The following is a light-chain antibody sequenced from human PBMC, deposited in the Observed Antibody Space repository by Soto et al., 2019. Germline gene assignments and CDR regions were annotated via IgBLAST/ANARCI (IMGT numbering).Light chain of an antibody. CDR2: DVS. CDR3: SSYTSSRTRSV. CDR1: SSDVGGYNY. Sequence: QSALTQPASVSGSPGHSITISCTGTSSDVGGYNYVSWYQQHPGKAPKLMIYDVSNRPSGVSNRFSGSKSGNTASLTISGLQAEDEADYYCSSYTSSRTRSVFATGTKVTVL. J-gene: IGLJ1*01. V-gene: IGLV2-14*01.